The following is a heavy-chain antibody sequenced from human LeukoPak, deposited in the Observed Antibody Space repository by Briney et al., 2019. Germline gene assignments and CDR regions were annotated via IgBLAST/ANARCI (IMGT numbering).Heavy chain of an antibody. J-gene: IGHJ1*01. V-gene: IGHV4-38-2*02. CDR1: SYSISSGYY. Sequence: PSETLSLTCTVSSYSISSGYYWGWVRQPPGKGLEWIGSIYRSGTTYYNPSLKSRVTISVDTSKSHFSLKLSSVTAADTAVYYCAQLWFGKLLGLAEYFQHWGQGTLVTVSS. CDR2: IYRSGTT. D-gene: IGHD3-10*01. CDR3: AQLWFGKLLGLAEYFQH.